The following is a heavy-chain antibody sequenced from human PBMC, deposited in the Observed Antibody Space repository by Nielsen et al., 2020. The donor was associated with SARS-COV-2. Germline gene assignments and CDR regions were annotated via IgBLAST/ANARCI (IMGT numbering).Heavy chain of an antibody. J-gene: IGHJ4*02. CDR3: ASYNYDSGGYYYAY. CDR2: IYYSGST. CDR1: GGSISSYY. V-gene: IGHV4-59*08. Sequence: SETLSLTCTVSGGSISSYYWSWIRQPPGKQLEWIGHIYYSGSTTYNSSLKGRVTISVDTSKNQFSLKLSSVTAADTAVYYCASYNYDSGGYYYAYWGQGTLVTVSS. D-gene: IGHD3-22*01.